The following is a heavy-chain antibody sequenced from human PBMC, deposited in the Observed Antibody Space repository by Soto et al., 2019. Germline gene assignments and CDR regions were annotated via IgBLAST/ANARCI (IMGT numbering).Heavy chain of an antibody. CDR3: ARVMANYFDF. Sequence: QVQLQESGPGLVKPSQNLSLTCTVSGGSISNDNYYWSWIRQHPGKGLEWIGYIKNSGSTYYNPSLKSRATVSGDSSKNQFSLRLTSVSAADTAVYYCARVMANYFDFWGQGTLVIVSS. CDR2: IKNSGST. V-gene: IGHV4-31*03. J-gene: IGHJ4*02. CDR1: GGSISNDNYY.